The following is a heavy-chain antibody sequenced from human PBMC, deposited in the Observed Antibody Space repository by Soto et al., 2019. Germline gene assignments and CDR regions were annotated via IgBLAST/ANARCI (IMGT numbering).Heavy chain of an antibody. CDR1: GYIFGNYG. D-gene: IGHD3-9*01. Sequence: QVQLVQSGAEVKKPGASVKVSCKASGYIFGNYGVTWVRQAPGQGLEWMGWISAYNDNTYYAQKLQGRVTMTTDTSTSTAYMELRSLRSDDTAVYYCARSDIDGFDPWGQGTLVTVSS. J-gene: IGHJ5*02. CDR2: ISAYNDNT. V-gene: IGHV1-18*01. CDR3: ARSDIDGFDP.